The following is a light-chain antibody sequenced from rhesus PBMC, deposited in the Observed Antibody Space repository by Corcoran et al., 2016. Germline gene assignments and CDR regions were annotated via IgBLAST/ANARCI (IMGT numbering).Light chain of an antibody. CDR2: RAS. J-gene: IGKJ1*01. Sequence: DIQMTQSPSSPSASVGDRVTITCQAGQSLSNYLNWYQQKPGKSPKLLFYRASSLQSGIPSRFSGCGSGTDFTLSTSSLQPVSFATYYCQQGYSYPWTFGQGAKVEIK. CDR1: QSLSNY. V-gene: IGKV1S9*01. CDR3: QQGYSYPWT.